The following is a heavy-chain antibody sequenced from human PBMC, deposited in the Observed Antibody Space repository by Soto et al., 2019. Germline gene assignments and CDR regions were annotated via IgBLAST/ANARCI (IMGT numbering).Heavy chain of an antibody. D-gene: IGHD1-1*01. Sequence: QVQLLESEGGVVQPGRSLRLSCAASGFTFSSYAMHWVRQAPGKGLEWVAVISYDGSNKYYADSVKGRFTISRDNSKNTLYLQMNSRRAEDTAVYYCARDAQSWGERIDYWGQGTLVTVSS. V-gene: IGHV3-30-3*01. CDR1: GFTFSSYA. CDR3: ARDAQSWGERIDY. CDR2: ISYDGSNK. J-gene: IGHJ4*02.